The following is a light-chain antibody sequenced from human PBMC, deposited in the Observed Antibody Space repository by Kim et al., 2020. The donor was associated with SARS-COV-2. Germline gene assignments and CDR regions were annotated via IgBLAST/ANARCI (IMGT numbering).Light chain of an antibody. CDR2: NDR. CDR3: TSWDDSLNGWV. V-gene: IGLV1-44*01. Sequence: QSVLTQPPSASATPGQRVSISCSGSSSNIGTNAVNWYLHLPGTAPKLLIYNDRRRPSGVPDRFSGSKSDASASLAISGLQSEDDGDYYCTSWDDSLNGWVFGGGTQLTVL. CDR1: SSNIGTNA. J-gene: IGLJ3*02.